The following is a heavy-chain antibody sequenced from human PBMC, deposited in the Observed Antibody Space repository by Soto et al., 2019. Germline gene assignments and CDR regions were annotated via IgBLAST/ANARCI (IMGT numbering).Heavy chain of an antibody. CDR2: IYYSGST. J-gene: IGHJ6*02. V-gene: IGHV4-61*01. CDR1: GGSVSSGSYY. D-gene: IGHD5-18*01. Sequence: QVQLQESGPGLVKPSETLSLTCTVSGGSVSSGSYYWSWIRQPPGKGLEWIGYIYYSGSTNYNPSLKSRVTISVDTSKHQFPLKLSSVTAADTAVYYCARDNVDTAMVRFHYYYGMDVWGQGTTVTVSS. CDR3: ARDNVDTAMVRFHYYYGMDV.